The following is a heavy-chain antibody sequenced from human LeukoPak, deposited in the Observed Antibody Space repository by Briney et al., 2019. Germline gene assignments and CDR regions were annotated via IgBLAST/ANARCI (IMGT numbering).Heavy chain of an antibody. CDR3: ARGSPIAAAGTLYYYGMDV. CDR1: GGSFSGYY. V-gene: IGHV4-34*01. D-gene: IGHD6-13*01. CDR2: INHSGST. Sequence: PSETLSLTCAVYGGSFSGYYWSWIRQPPGKGLEWIGEINHSGSTNYNPSLKSRVTISVDTSKNQFSLKLSSVTAADTAVYYCARGSPIAAAGTLYYYGMDVWGQGTTVTVSS. J-gene: IGHJ6*02.